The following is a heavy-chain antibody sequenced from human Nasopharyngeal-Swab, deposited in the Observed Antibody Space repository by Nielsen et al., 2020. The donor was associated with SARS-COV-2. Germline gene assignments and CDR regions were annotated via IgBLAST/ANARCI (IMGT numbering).Heavy chain of an antibody. Sequence: GGSLRLSCAASGFTCSSYGMHWVRQAPGKGLEWAAVIWYDGSNKYYADSVKGRFTISRDNFKNTLYLQMNSLRAEDTTVYYCARDFPFGGDVVYWGQGTLVTVSS. J-gene: IGHJ4*02. CDR1: GFTCSSYG. D-gene: IGHD3-10*01. CDR2: IWYDGSNK. CDR3: ARDFPFGGDVVY. V-gene: IGHV3-33*01.